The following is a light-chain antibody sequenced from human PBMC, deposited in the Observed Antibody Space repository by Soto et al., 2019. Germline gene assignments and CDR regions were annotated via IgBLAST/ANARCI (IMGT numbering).Light chain of an antibody. CDR3: QQYGGSGT. V-gene: IGKV3-20*01. CDR2: GAS. CDR1: QSVYSSY. J-gene: IGKJ1*01. Sequence: EIVLTQSPGTLSLSPGERATLSCRASQSVYSSYLSWYQQRRGQAPRLLMFGASSRATGIPDRFSGSGSGTDFTLTIYRLEPEDFAVYYCQQYGGSGTFGQGTKVDIK.